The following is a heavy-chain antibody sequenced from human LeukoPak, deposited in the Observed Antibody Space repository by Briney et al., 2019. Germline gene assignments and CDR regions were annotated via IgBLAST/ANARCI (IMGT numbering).Heavy chain of an antibody. Sequence: SETLSLTCTVSGGSISSSSYYWGWIRQPPGKGLEWIGSIYYSGSTYYNPSLKSRVTISVDTSKNQFSLKLSSVTAADTAVYYCARGRGGRRDGYNLNQRRSSWFDYWGQGTLVTVSS. V-gene: IGHV4-39*07. CDR2: IYYSGST. CDR1: GGSISSSSYY. J-gene: IGHJ4*02. D-gene: IGHD5-24*01. CDR3: ARGRGGRRDGYNLNQRRSSWFDY.